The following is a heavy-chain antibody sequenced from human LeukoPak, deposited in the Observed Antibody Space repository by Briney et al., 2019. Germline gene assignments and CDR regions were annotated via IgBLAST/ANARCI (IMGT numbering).Heavy chain of an antibody. Sequence: GGALRVSCAASGFTFSNAWMSWGRQAPGEGGGWGGRLRSDTDGGTTDYAVRVKGRFTIAREDSKITLCLHINSVKINDISVYYCTTEDVGATTFEYWGKGTLVTVSS. CDR2: LRSDTDGGTT. CDR3: TTEDVGATTFEY. D-gene: IGHD1-26*01. J-gene: IGHJ4*01. CDR1: GFTFSNAW. V-gene: IGHV3-15*01.